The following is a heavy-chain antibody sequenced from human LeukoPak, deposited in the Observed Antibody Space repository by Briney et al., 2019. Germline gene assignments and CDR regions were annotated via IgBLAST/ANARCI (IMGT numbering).Heavy chain of an antibody. CDR2: ISGLSTYI. J-gene: IGHJ4*02. CDR3: IGSYQDFDY. CDR1: GFTFSSYT. Sequence: GGSLRLSCEASGFTFSSYTMNWIRQAPGQGLEWVSSISGLSTYIFYADSVQGRFTISRDNAKNSLYLQMNSLRAEDTAVYYCIGSYQDFDYWGQGTLVTVSS. V-gene: IGHV3-21*01. D-gene: IGHD1-26*01.